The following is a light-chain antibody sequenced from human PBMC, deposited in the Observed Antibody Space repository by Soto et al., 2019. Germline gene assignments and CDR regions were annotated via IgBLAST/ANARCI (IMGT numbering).Light chain of an antibody. CDR2: ASS. J-gene: IGKJ1*01. V-gene: IGKV1-39*01. Sequence: DIQMTQSPSSLSASVGDRVTITCRASQSISSYLNWYRQKPGKAPKLLIYASSSLQSGVPSRFSGSGSGTDFTLTISSLQPEDFATYYCQQSYSTPWTFGQGTNVEIK. CDR1: QSISSY. CDR3: QQSYSTPWT.